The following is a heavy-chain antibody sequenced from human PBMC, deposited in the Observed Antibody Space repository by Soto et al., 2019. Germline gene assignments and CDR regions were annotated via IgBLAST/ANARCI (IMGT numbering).Heavy chain of an antibody. CDR3: ARSNIYCTNGVCTIYPPGMDV. Sequence: GESLKISCKGSGYSFTSYWISWVRQMPGKGLEWMGRIDPSDSYTNYSPSFQGHVTISADKSISTAYLQWSSLKASDTATYYCARSNIYCTNGVCTIYPPGMDVWGQGTTVTVSS. J-gene: IGHJ6*02. CDR1: GYSFTSYW. CDR2: IDPSDSYT. D-gene: IGHD2-8*01. V-gene: IGHV5-10-1*01.